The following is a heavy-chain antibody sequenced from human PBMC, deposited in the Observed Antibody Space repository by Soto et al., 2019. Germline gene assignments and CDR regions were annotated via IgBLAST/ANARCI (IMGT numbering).Heavy chain of an antibody. Sequence: LRLSCAASGFTFSSYGMHWVRQAPGKGLEWVAVIWYDGSNKYYADSVKGRFTISRDNSKNTLYLQMNSLRAEDTAVYYCARDRETYYYDSSGYVPDYWGQGTLVTVSS. D-gene: IGHD3-22*01. J-gene: IGHJ4*02. CDR3: ARDRETYYYDSSGYVPDY. V-gene: IGHV3-33*01. CDR1: GFTFSSYG. CDR2: IWYDGSNK.